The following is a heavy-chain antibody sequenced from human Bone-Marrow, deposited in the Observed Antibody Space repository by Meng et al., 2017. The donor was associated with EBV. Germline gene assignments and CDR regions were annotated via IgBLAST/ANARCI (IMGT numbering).Heavy chain of an antibody. CDR2: INHSGST. D-gene: IGHD6-13*01. V-gene: IGHV4-34*01. CDR1: GGSFSGYY. J-gene: IGHJ4*02. CDR3: ARVGDSSIISVEFDY. Sequence: QGQLQQWGAGLLKPSETLSFTCAVYGGSFSGYYWSWIRQPPGKGLEWIGEINHSGSTNYNPSLKSRVTISVDTSKNQFSLKLSSVTAADTAVYYCARVGDSSIISVEFDYWGQGTLVTVSS.